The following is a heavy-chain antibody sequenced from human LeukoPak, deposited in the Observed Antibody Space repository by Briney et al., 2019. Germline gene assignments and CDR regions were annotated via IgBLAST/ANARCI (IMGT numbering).Heavy chain of an antibody. J-gene: IGHJ4*02. Sequence: GGSLRLSCAASGFTVSRNYMSWVRQAPGKGLEWVSVIYSGGRTYYADSVKGRFTISRDNSKNTLYLQMNSLRAEDTAVYYCARDDTYYGSGSYVIWGQGTLVTVSS. CDR1: GFTVSRNY. D-gene: IGHD3-10*01. CDR3: ARDDTYYGSGSYVI. V-gene: IGHV3-66*01. CDR2: IYSGGRT.